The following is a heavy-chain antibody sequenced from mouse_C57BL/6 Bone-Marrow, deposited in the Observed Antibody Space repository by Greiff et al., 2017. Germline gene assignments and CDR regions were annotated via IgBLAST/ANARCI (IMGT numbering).Heavy chain of an antibody. Sequence: QVQLQQSGAELVKPGASVKMSCKASGYTFPSYWITWVKQRPGQGLEWIGDIYPGSGSTTYNEKLKSKATLTVDTSTSPDYMQLSSLTSEDSAVYYCAISGPQATGFAYWGPGTLVTVSA. V-gene: IGHV1-55*01. J-gene: IGHJ3*01. CDR3: AISGPQATGFAY. CDR1: GYTFPSYW. D-gene: IGHD3-2*02. CDR2: IYPGSGST.